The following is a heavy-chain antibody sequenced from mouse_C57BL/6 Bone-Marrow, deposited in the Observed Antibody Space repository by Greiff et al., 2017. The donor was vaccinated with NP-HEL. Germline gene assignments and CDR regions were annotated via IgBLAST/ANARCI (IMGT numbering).Heavy chain of an antibody. CDR1: GFTFSDAW. D-gene: IGHD1-1*01. V-gene: IGHV6-6*01. Sequence: EVQVVESGGGLVQPGGSMKLSCAASGFTFSDAWMDWVRQSPEKGLEWVAEIRNKANNHATYYAESVKGRFTISRDDSKSSVYLQMNSLRAEDTGIYYCTRLDTTVVDDYAMDYWGKGTSVTVSS. J-gene: IGHJ4*01. CDR2: IRNKANNHAT. CDR3: TRLDTTVVDDYAMDY.